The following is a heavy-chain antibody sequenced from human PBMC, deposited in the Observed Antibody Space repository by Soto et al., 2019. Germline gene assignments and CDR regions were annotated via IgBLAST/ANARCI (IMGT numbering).Heavy chain of an antibody. CDR2: ISSSGDNT. CDR3: AKDEHCSVGGCYLDY. V-gene: IGHV3-23*01. CDR1: GFTFTTFA. D-gene: IGHD2-15*01. Sequence: EVQLLESGGGLVQPGGSLRLSCAASGFTFTTFAMSWVRQAPGKGLEWVSGISSSGDNTYYADSVKGRFTISRDNSKNTLYLQMNSLGAEDTALYLCAKDEHCSVGGCYLDYWGQGTLVTVSS. J-gene: IGHJ4*02.